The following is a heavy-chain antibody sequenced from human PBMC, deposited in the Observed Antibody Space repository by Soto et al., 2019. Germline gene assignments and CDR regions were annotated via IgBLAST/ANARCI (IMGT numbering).Heavy chain of an antibody. V-gene: IGHV1-18*01. CDR3: ARDIAARGIYYYYYMDV. D-gene: IGHD6-6*01. J-gene: IGHJ6*03. CDR2: ISAYNGNT. Sequence: ASVKVSCKASGYSFTDFAMHWVRLASGQRLEWMGWISAYNGNTNYAQKLQGRVTMTTDTSTSTAYMELRSLRSDDTAVYYCARDIAARGIYYYYYMDVWGKGTTVTVSS. CDR1: GYSFTDFA.